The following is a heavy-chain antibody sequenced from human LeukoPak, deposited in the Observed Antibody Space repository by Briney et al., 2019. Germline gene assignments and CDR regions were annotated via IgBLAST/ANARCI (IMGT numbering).Heavy chain of an antibody. CDR3: AKESPHYDY. Sequence: PGGSLRLSCAASGFTFSDYYMSWVRQAPGKGLEWVSVISGNSISTYYADSVKGRFTISRDNSKNTLYLQMNSLRAEDTAVYYCAKESPHYDYWGQGTLVTVSS. CDR2: ISGNSIST. J-gene: IGHJ4*02. CDR1: GFTFSDYY. V-gene: IGHV3-23*01.